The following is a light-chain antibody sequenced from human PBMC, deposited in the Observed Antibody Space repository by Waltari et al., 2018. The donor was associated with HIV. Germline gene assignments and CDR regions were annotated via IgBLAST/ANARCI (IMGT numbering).Light chain of an antibody. V-gene: IGLV6-57*04. Sequence: FMLTQPHSVSESPGETVTLSCTRSRGSIRFNFVHSYQQRPGSAPTTVIYEDDRRPSGVPDRFSVSIDRSSNSASLTISGLEPEDEADYYCQSYDSNYVVFGGGTKLTVL. J-gene: IGLJ2*01. CDR1: RGSIRFNF. CDR2: EDD. CDR3: QSYDSNYVV.